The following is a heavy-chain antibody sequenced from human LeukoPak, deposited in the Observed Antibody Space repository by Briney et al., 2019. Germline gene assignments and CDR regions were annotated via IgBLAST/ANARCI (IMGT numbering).Heavy chain of an antibody. CDR1: GYRFTSYW. CDR2: IYPGDSDT. Sequence: GESLQISCKGSGYRFTSYWIGWVRQMPGKGLEWMGIIYPGDSDTRYSPSFQGQVTISADKSISTAYLQWSSLKASDTAMYYCARHDCGGDCYSWGYYYYMDVWGKGTTVTVSS. D-gene: IGHD2-21*02. CDR3: ARHDCGGDCYSWGYYYYMDV. V-gene: IGHV5-51*01. J-gene: IGHJ6*03.